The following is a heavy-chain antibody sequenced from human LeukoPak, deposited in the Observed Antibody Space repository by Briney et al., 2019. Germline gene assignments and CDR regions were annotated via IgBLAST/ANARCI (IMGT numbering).Heavy chain of an antibody. V-gene: IGHV5-51*01. CDR1: GYSFSNYW. Sequence: GESLKISCRGSGYSFSNYWIAWVRQKPGQGVEWMGIIYPRDSDTRYSPSFQGQVNISADKSISTAYLQWSSLKASDTAMYYCARSRSSFPYYYYMDVWGEGTMVTVSS. J-gene: IGHJ6*03. CDR3: ARSRSSFPYYYYMDV. CDR2: IYPRDSDT.